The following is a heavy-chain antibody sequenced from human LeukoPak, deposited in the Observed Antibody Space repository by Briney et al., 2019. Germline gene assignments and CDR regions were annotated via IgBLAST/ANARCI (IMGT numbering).Heavy chain of an antibody. CDR2: IYYSGST. Sequence: SETLSLTCNVSGVSISSYYWSWIRQPPGKGLECIGYIYYSGSTNYNPSLNSRVTISVDTSKNQFSLRLSSVTAADTAIYYCAGAVSGRFDYWGQGTLVTVSS. CDR3: AGAVSGRFDY. V-gene: IGHV4-59*08. CDR1: GVSISSYY. J-gene: IGHJ4*02. D-gene: IGHD6-19*01.